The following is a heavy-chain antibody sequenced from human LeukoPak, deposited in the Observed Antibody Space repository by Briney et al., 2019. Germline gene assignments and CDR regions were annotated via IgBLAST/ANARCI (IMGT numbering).Heavy chain of an antibody. CDR3: ARAPGHCSSTICYGDHYYYYYMDV. Sequence: PSETLSLTCTVSGGSISSYYWSWIRQPPGKGLEWIGYMFDSGSTKYNPSLKSRVTISGDASKNQFSLKLSSVTAADTTVYYCARAPGHCSSTICYGDHYYYYYMDVWGKGTTVTVSS. CDR2: MFDSGST. D-gene: IGHD2-2*01. V-gene: IGHV4-59*01. CDR1: GGSISSYY. J-gene: IGHJ6*03.